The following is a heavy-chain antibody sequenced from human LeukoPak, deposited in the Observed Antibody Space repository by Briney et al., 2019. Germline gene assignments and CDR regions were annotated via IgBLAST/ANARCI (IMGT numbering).Heavy chain of an antibody. J-gene: IGHJ4*02. CDR1: GFTFSTYA. CDR2: ISGSGGNT. V-gene: IGHV3-23*01. CDR3: AKAGYRGSSVNYFDY. Sequence: GTSLRLSCAASGFTFSTYAMHWVRQAPGKGLEWLSAISGSGGNTYYADSVKGRFTISRDNSQNTLSLQMNSLRAEDTAVYFCAKAGYRGSSVNYFDYWGQGTLVTVSS. D-gene: IGHD6-6*01.